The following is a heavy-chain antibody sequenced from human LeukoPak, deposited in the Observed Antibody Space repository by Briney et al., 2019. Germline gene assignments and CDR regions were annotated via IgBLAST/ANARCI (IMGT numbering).Heavy chain of an antibody. Sequence: GGSLRLSCAASGFTFSSYSMNWVRQAPGKGLEWVSSISSSSSYIYYADSVKGRFTISRDNAKNSLYLQMNSLRAEDTAVYYCARAPSKYDFWSGYHYYYMDVWGKGTTVTVFS. CDR3: ARAPSKYDFWSGYHYYYMDV. D-gene: IGHD3-3*01. J-gene: IGHJ6*03. CDR2: ISSSSSYI. CDR1: GFTFSSYS. V-gene: IGHV3-21*01.